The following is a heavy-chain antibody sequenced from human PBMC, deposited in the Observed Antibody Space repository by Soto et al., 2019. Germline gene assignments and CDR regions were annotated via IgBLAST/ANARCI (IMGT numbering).Heavy chain of an antibody. CDR3: ARESEDLTSNFDY. CDR1: GFTFTRYS. J-gene: IGHJ4*02. Sequence: LRLSCAASGFTFTRYSMNWVRQAPGKGLEWVSSISSTTNYVYYGDSMKGRFTISRDNAKNSLYLEMNSLRAEDTAVYYCARESEDLTSNFDYWGQGTLVTVSS. CDR2: ISSTTNYV. V-gene: IGHV3-21*06.